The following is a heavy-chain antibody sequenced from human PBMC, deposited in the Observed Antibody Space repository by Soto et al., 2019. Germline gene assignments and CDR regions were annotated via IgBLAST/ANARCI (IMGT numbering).Heavy chain of an antibody. CDR3: ARTLDGYSIEGGGYYFDY. CDR2: IYYSGST. CDR1: GGSISSYY. Sequence: SETLSLTCTVSGGSISSYYWSWIRQPPGKGLEWIGYIYYSGSTNYNPSLKSRVTISVDTSKNQFSLKLSSVTAADTAVYYCARTLDGYSIEGGGYYFDYWGQGTLVTVSS. V-gene: IGHV4-59*01. J-gene: IGHJ4*02. D-gene: IGHD2-15*01.